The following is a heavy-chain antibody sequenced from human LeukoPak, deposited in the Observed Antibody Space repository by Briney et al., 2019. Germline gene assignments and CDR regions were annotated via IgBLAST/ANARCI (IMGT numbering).Heavy chain of an antibody. CDR2: IYTSGST. J-gene: IGHJ5*02. D-gene: IGHD2-15*01. Sequence: SETLSLTCTVSGGSISSYYWSWIRQPAGKGLEWIGRIYTSGSTNYNPSLKSRVTMSVDTSKNQFSLKLSSVTAADTAVYYCARGKGYCSGGSCHNWLDPWGQGTLVTVSS. CDR1: GGSISSYY. V-gene: IGHV4-4*07. CDR3: ARGKGYCSGGSCHNWLDP.